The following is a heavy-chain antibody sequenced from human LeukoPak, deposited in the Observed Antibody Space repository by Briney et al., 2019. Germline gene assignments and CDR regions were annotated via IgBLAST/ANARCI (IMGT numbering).Heavy chain of an antibody. CDR1: GFTFGDYA. CDR2: IRSKAYGGTT. CDR3: TRDRTRIAVADPGGY. J-gene: IGHJ4*02. D-gene: IGHD6-19*01. Sequence: GGSLRLSCTASGFTFGDYAMSWFRQAPGKGLEWVGFIRSKAYGGTTEYAASVKGRFTISRDDSKSIAYLQMNSLKTEDTAVYYCTRDRTRIAVADPGGYWGQGTLVTVSS. V-gene: IGHV3-49*03.